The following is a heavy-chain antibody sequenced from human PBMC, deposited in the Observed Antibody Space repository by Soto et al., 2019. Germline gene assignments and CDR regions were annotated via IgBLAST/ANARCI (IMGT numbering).Heavy chain of an antibody. V-gene: IGHV1-3*04. J-gene: IGHJ5*02. D-gene: IGHD2-15*01. Sequence: ASVKVSCKASGYTFTSYPIHWVRQAPGQRLEWMGWIKTGNGYTKYSQKYQARVTITRDTSASTSYMQLSRLRSEDTVVYYCARDRGGYCSGGSCSEAWFDPWGQGTLVTVSS. CDR1: GYTFTSYP. CDR2: IKTGNGYT. CDR3: ARDRGGYCSGGSCSEAWFDP.